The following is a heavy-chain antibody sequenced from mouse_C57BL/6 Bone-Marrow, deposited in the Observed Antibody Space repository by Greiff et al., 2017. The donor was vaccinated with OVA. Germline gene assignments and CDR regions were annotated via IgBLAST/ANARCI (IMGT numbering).Heavy chain of an antibody. CDR1: GFSLTSYG. D-gene: IGHD2-4*01. J-gene: IGHJ1*03. CDR2: IWGVGST. CDR3: ARSSYDYDWYFDV. Sequence: VQLQQSGPGLVAPSQSLSITCTVSGFSLTSYGVDWVRQSPGKGLEWLGVIWGVGSTNYNSALKSRLSISKDNSKSQVFLKMNSLQTDDTAMYDCARSSYDYDWYFDVWGTGTTVTVSS. V-gene: IGHV2-6*01.